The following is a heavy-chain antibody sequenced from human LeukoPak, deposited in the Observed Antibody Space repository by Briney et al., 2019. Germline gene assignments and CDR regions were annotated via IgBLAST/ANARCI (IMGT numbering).Heavy chain of an antibody. V-gene: IGHV3-11*04. D-gene: IGHD3-16*01. Sequence: GGSLRLSCAASGFTFRDFFITCIRQAPGKGLEGRSYISGSGDTIFYADSVRGRFTISRDDAKNSVHLQMNSLRLDDTAVYYCARIRSPRDAFDVWGQGTMVTVSS. CDR2: ISGSGDTI. J-gene: IGHJ3*01. CDR1: GFTFRDFF. CDR3: ARIRSPRDAFDV.